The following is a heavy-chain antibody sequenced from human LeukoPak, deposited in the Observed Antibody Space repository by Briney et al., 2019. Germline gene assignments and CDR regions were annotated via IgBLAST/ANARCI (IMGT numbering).Heavy chain of an antibody. CDR1: GYSISSGYY. V-gene: IGHV4-38-2*02. J-gene: IGHJ5*02. CDR3: ARVGATTGFDP. D-gene: IGHD1-26*01. Sequence: SETLSLTCTVSGYSISSGYYWGWTGQPPGKGLEWIGSIYHSGSTYYNPSLKSRVTISVDTSKNQFSLKLSSVTAADTAVYYCARVGATTGFDPWGQGTLVTVSS. CDR2: IYHSGST.